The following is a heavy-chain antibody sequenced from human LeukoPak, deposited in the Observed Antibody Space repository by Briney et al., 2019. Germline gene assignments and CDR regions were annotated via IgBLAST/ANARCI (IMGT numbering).Heavy chain of an antibody. CDR1: GGSFSGYY. CDR3: ARAVAGIKVFDY. D-gene: IGHD6-19*01. CDR2: IYYSGST. Sequence: SETLSLTCAVYGGSFSGYYWSWIRQPPGKGLEWIGYIYYSGSTYYNPSLKSRVTISVDTSKNQFSLKLSSVTAADTAVYYCARAVAGIKVFDYWGQGTLVTVSS. J-gene: IGHJ4*02. V-gene: IGHV4-34*09.